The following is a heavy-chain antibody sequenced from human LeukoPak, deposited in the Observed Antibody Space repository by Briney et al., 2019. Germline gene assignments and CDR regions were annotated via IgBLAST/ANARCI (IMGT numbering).Heavy chain of an antibody. CDR3: ARIRLPGNYYDRPTPLSYMDV. CDR2: INHSGST. V-gene: IGHV4-34*01. J-gene: IGHJ6*03. D-gene: IGHD3-22*01. Sequence: PSETLSLTCAVYGGSFSGYYWSWIRQPPGKGLEWIGEINHSGSTNYNPSLKSRVTISVDTSKNQFSLKLSSVTAADTAVYYCARIRLPGNYYDRPTPLSYMDVWGKGTTVTVSS. CDR1: GGSFSGYY.